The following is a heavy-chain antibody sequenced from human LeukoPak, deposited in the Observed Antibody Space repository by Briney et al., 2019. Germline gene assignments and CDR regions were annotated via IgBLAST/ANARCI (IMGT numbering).Heavy chain of an antibody. J-gene: IGHJ3*02. D-gene: IGHD2-21*02. CDR2: ISAYNGDT. CDR1: GYTFNSYG. Sequence: ASVKVSCKASGYTFNSYGFSWVRQAPGQGLEWMGWISAYNGDTNFAQKFQGRVTMTTDTSTSTAFLELRSLKSDDTAVYYCARGAYCGGDCSSSDSFDIWGQGTMVTVSS. V-gene: IGHV1-18*01. CDR3: ARGAYCGGDCSSSDSFDI.